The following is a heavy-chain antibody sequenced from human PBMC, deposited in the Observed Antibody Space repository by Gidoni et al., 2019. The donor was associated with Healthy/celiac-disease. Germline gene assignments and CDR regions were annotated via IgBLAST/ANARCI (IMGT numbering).Heavy chain of an antibody. V-gene: IGHV4-39*07. CDR1: GGSISSSSYY. J-gene: IGHJ5*02. CDR2: IYYSGST. CDR3: ARGDSSGWYSGNWFDP. Sequence: QLQLQESGPGLVKPSETPSLTCTVSGGSISSSSYYWGWIRQPPGKGLEWIGSIYYSGSTYYNPSLKSRVTISVDTSKNQFSLKLSSVTAADTAVYYCARGDSSGWYSGNWFDPWGQGTLVTVSS. D-gene: IGHD6-19*01.